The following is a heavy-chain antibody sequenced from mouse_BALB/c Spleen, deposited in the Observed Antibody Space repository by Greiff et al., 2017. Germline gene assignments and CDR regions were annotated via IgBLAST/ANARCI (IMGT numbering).Heavy chain of an antibody. V-gene: IGHV3-6*02. CDR3: AIWDGGYAMDY. CDR1: GYSITSGYY. D-gene: IGHD4-1*01. CDR2: ISYDGSN. J-gene: IGHJ4*01. Sequence: EVQVVESGPGLVKPSQSLSLTCSVTGYSITSGYYWNWIRQFPGNKLEWMGYISYDGSNNYNPSLKNRISITRDTSKNQFFLKLNSVTTEDTATYDCAIWDGGYAMDYWGQGTSVTVSS.